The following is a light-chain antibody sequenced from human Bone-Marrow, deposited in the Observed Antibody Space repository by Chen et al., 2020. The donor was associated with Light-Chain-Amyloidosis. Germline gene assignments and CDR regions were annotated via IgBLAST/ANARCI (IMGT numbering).Light chain of an antibody. J-gene: IGLJ3*02. CDR1: VLANRY. V-gene: IGLV3-27*01. CDR2: KDT. CDR3: CSAADNNLWV. Sequence: SYELTQPPSVSVSPGQTARITCSGDVLANRYSRWFQQKPGQAPVLVLYKDTERPSGIPERFSGSSSGTIVTLTITGAPVEDEADYYCCSAADNNLWVFGGGTKLTVL.